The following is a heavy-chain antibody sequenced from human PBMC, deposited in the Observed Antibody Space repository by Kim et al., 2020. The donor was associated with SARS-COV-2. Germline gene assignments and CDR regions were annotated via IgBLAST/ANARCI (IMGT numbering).Heavy chain of an antibody. CDR3: ARDRGVYPGGLDY. Sequence: YAQKLQGRVTMTTDTATSTAYMELRSLRSDDTALYYCARDRGVYPGGLDYWGQGTLVTVSS. V-gene: IGHV1-18*01. D-gene: IGHD6-25*01. J-gene: IGHJ4*02.